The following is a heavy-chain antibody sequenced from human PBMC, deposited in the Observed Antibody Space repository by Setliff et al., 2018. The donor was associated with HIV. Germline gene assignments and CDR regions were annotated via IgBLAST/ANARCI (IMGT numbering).Heavy chain of an antibody. CDR2: ITSYNGNT. Sequence: ASVKVSCKASGYTFSNYGITWVRQAPGQGLEWMGWITSYNGNTNYAQKFQGRVTMTTDTSTSTVYMELGSLISDDTAVHYCAREGLWFGDRGYYMDVWGTGTAVTVSS. J-gene: IGHJ6*03. D-gene: IGHD3-10*01. CDR1: GYTFSNYG. CDR3: AREGLWFGDRGYYMDV. V-gene: IGHV1-18*01.